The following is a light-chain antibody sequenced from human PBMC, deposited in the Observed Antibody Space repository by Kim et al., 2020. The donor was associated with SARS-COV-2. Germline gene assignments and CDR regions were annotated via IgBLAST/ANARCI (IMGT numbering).Light chain of an antibody. CDR2: GEN. CDR1: ILRNYY. Sequence: ALGQTVRVTSKGDILRNYYASGYQQKPGQAPVFVIYGENNRPSGIPDRFSGSFSGNTASLTITGAQAEDEADYYCNCRDSSGNHLVFGGGTQLTVL. J-gene: IGLJ2*01. V-gene: IGLV3-19*01. CDR3: NCRDSSGNHLV.